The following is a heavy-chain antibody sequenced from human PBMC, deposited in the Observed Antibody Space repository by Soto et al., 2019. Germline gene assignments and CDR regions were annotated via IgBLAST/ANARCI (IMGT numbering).Heavy chain of an antibody. J-gene: IGHJ5*02. CDR2: TYYRSKWYN. CDR1: GDSVSSNSSA. V-gene: IGHV6-1*01. CDR3: VRTPASGTLDP. D-gene: IGHD6-13*01. Sequence: SQTLSLPCAISGDSVSSNSSACNFIRQSPSRGLEWLGRTYYRSKWYNDYAVSVKSRITINPDTSKNQFSLQLNSVTPEDTAVYYRVRTPASGTLDPWGQGSLVTVSS.